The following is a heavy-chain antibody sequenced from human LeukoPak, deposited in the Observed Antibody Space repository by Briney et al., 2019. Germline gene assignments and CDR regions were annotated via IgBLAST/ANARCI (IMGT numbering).Heavy chain of an antibody. J-gene: IGHJ4*02. Sequence: QTGGSLRLSCAASGFTFAEYTMHWVRQAPGKGLEWVSLISWNGVRIHYGDSVKGRFTISRDNSKNSLYLQMNSLRTEDTALYYCVKDLVAASENVRGWYPMDYWGQGTLVTVSS. CDR2: ISWNGVRI. V-gene: IGHV3-43*01. CDR3: VKDLVAASENVRGWYPMDY. CDR1: GFTFAEYT. D-gene: IGHD6-19*01.